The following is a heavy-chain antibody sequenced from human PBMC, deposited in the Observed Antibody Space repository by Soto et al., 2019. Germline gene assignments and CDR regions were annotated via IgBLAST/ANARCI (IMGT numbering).Heavy chain of an antibody. D-gene: IGHD3-22*01. CDR3: ARDDSSGYYFGGEGYNWFDP. V-gene: IGHV3-21*01. CDR1: GFTFSSYS. J-gene: IGHJ5*02. Sequence: GGSLRLSCAASGFTFSSYSMNWVRQAPGKGLEWVSSISSSSSYIYYADSVKGRFTISRDNAKNSLYLQMNSLRAEDTAVYYCARDDSSGYYFGGEGYNWFDPWGQGTLVTVSS. CDR2: ISSSSSYI.